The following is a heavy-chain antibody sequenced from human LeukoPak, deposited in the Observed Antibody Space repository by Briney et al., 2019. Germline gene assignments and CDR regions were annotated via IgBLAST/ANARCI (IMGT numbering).Heavy chain of an antibody. CDR3: ARAGGISSGWYGVYFDY. Sequence: PGGSLRLSCAASGFTFSSYGMHWVRQAPGKGLEGVAVISYDGSNKYYADSVKGRFTISRDNSKNTLYLQMNSLRAEDTAVYYCARAGGISSGWYGVYFDYWGQGTLVTVSS. CDR2: ISYDGSNK. J-gene: IGHJ4*02. CDR1: GFTFSSYG. D-gene: IGHD6-19*01. V-gene: IGHV3-30*03.